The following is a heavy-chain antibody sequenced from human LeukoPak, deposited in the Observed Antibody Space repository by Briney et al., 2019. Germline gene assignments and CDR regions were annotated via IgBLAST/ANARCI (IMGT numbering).Heavy chain of an antibody. CDR2: LSYSGST. CDR3: ARQKAVAGTHWFDP. CDR1: AGSISMNTFY. V-gene: IGHV4-39*01. J-gene: IGHJ5*02. D-gene: IGHD6-19*01. Sequence: SETLSLTCTVSAGSISMNTFYWGWIRQPPGKGLEWIGSLSYSGSTYYNPSLKSRVTMSVDTSKKKVSLNLRSVTAADTAVYYCARQKAVAGTHWFDPWGQGTLVTVSS.